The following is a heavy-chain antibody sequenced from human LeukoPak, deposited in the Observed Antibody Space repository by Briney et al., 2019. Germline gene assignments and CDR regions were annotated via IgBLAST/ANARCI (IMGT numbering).Heavy chain of an antibody. D-gene: IGHD1-26*01. J-gene: IGHJ4*02. CDR3: AREIDVGATISFDY. V-gene: IGHV4-34*01. Sequence: SETLSLTCAVYGGSFNGYYWSWIRQPPGKGLEWIGEINHSGSTNYNPSLKSRVTISVDTSKNQFSLKLSSVTAADTAVYYCAREIDVGATISFDYWGQGTLVTVSS. CDR2: INHSGST. CDR1: GGSFNGYY.